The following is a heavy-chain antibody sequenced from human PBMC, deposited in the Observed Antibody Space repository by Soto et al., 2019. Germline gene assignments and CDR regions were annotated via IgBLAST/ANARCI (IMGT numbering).Heavy chain of an antibody. D-gene: IGHD1-26*01. J-gene: IGHJ5*02. CDR1: GFSFRSYG. Sequence: QVNLVESGGGVVQPGKSLRLSCEASGFSFRSYGLHWVRQAPGKGLEWVGLISYDGSNKFYADSVRGRFTISRDNSNNTLYLQMTSLRVEDTAVYYCAKELFSGGSDPNWFGPWGHGTLVTVSS. V-gene: IGHV3-30*18. CDR2: ISYDGSNK. CDR3: AKELFSGGSDPNWFGP.